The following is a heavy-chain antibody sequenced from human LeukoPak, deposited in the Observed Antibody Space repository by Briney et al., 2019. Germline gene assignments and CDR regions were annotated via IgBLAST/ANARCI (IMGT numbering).Heavy chain of an antibody. V-gene: IGHV4-59*02. Sequence: PSQTLSLTCTVSGDSVRSYYWSWIRQPPGQGLEWLGHINDRGSTNYNPSLQGRVTISIDTSKNQFSLKVNSVTAADTAVYYCVRDSRYGSGWFEDGLDFWGQGTTVTVSS. D-gene: IGHD6-13*01. J-gene: IGHJ6*02. CDR2: INDRGST. CDR1: GDSVRSYY. CDR3: VRDSRYGSGWFEDGLDF.